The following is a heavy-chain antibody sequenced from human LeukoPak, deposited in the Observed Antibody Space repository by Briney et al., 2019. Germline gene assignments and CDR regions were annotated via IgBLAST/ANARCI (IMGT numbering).Heavy chain of an antibody. CDR3: AKWFWQYSSSPEVGDY. CDR2: ISGSGGST. J-gene: IGHJ4*02. V-gene: IGHV3-23*01. D-gene: IGHD6-6*01. CDR1: GFSVSSDA. Sequence: PGGSLRLCCGASGFSVSSDAMSWVREAPGKGLEWVSAISGSGGSTYYADSVKGRFTISRDNSKNTLYLQMNSLRAEDTAVYYCAKWFWQYSSSPEVGDYWGQGTLVTVSS.